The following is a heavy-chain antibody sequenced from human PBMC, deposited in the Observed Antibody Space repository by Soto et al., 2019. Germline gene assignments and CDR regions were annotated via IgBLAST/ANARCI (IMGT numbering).Heavy chain of an antibody. Sequence: QVQLVQSGAEVKKPGASVKVSCKASGYTFTSYDINWVRQATGQGLEWMGWMNPNSGNTGYAQKFQGRVTMTRNTSISTAYMELSSLRSEVTAVYYCARVTMVRGVITNDYWGQGTLVTVSS. CDR3: ARVTMVRGVITNDY. CDR1: GYTFTSYD. CDR2: MNPNSGNT. J-gene: IGHJ4*02. D-gene: IGHD3-10*01. V-gene: IGHV1-8*01.